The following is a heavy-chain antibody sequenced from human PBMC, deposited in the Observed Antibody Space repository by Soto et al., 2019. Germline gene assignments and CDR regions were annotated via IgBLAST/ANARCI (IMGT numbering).Heavy chain of an antibody. CDR1: GFTFSSYA. D-gene: IGHD7-27*01. CDR3: AKMTQGGLGISETPYY. CDR2: ISGSGGST. V-gene: IGHV3-23*01. J-gene: IGHJ4*02. Sequence: GGSLRLSCAASGFTFSSYAMSWVRQAPGKGLEWVSAISGSGGSTYYADSVKGRFTISRDNSKNTLYLQMNSLRAEDTAVYYCAKMTQGGLGISETPYYWGQGTLVTVSS.